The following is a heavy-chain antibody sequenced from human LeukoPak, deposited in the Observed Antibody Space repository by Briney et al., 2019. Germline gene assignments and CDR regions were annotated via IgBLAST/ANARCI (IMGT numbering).Heavy chain of an antibody. D-gene: IGHD3-10*01. Sequence: SVKVSCKASGGTFSSYAISWVRQAPGQGLEWMGGIIPIFGTANYAQKFQGRVTITADESTSTAYMELSSLRSEDTAVYYCARSMVRGVILPTALDYWGQGTLVTVSS. CDR2: IIPIFGTA. CDR3: ARSMVRGVILPTALDY. J-gene: IGHJ4*02. V-gene: IGHV1-69*01. CDR1: GGTFSSYA.